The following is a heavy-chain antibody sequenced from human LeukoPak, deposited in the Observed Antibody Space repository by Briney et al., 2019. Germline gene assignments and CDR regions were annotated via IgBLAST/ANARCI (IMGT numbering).Heavy chain of an antibody. D-gene: IGHD4-17*01. CDR1: GGSISSYY. Sequence: SETLSLTCTGSGGSISSYYWSWIRQPPGKGLEWIGYIYYSGSTNYNPSLKSRVTISVHTSKTQFSLKLSSVTAADTAVYYCARQNNDYGDYFAFDIWGQGTMVTVSS. CDR2: IYYSGST. V-gene: IGHV4-59*08. CDR3: ARQNNDYGDYFAFDI. J-gene: IGHJ3*02.